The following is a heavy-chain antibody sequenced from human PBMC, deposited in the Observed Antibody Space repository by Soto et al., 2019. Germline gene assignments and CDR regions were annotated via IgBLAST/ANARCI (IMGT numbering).Heavy chain of an antibody. V-gene: IGHV4-39*01. J-gene: IGHJ2*01. D-gene: IGHD3-22*01. CDR3: VAGSGFAYFVL. CDR1: GVSINNIGRF. CDR2: IDYPWSNT. Sequence: SETLSLTCTASGVSINNIGRFLVWIRQPPGKGLEWFGSIDYPWSNTYYNQSCKCRGTISVDTSKNHFSVRMISVSAAGTAVDYCVAGSGFAYFVLWGRGTLVTVSS.